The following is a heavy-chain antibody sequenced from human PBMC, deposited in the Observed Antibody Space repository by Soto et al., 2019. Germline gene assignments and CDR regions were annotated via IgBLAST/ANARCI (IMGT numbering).Heavy chain of an antibody. CDR3: AGVRGPYCGSDCDTAAPNWFDA. CDR2: IYHSGST. CDR1: GGSISSGGYS. J-gene: IGHJ5*02. D-gene: IGHD2-21*02. Sequence: QLQLQESGSGLVKPSQTLSLTCAVSGGSISSGGYSWSWIRQPPEKGLEWIGDIYHSGSTYYNPSLKRRANITVDRCKTQFSLKLRCVTAADTAVYYCAGVRGPYCGSDCDTAAPNWFDAGGQGTLVTVSS. V-gene: IGHV4-30-2*01.